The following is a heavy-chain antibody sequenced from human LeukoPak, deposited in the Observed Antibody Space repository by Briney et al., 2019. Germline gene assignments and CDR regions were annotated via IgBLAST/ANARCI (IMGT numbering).Heavy chain of an antibody. D-gene: IGHD1-14*01. CDR2: FSGSAGST. Sequence: GGSLRLSCAASGFTFSSYVLSWVRQGPGKGLEWVSTFSGSAGSTYYADSVKGRFTISRDNSKNTLYLQMNSLRAEDTAVYYCAKFRYPSQGYFDYWGQGTLVTVSS. V-gene: IGHV3-23*01. CDR3: AKFRYPSQGYFDY. CDR1: GFTFSSYV. J-gene: IGHJ4*02.